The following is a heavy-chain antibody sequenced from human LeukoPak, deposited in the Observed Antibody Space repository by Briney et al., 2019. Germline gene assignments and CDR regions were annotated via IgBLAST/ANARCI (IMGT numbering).Heavy chain of an antibody. D-gene: IGHD1-7*01. J-gene: IGHJ3*02. CDR3: ARDRTPEYNWNYELGVLGTSDAFDI. Sequence: SETLSLTCTVSGGSISSYYWSWIRQPQGKGLEWIGYICYSGSTNYNPSLKSRVTISVDTSKNQFSLKLSSVTAADTAVYYCARDRTPEYNWNYELGVLGTSDAFDIWGQGTMVAVSS. CDR2: ICYSGST. V-gene: IGHV4-59*01. CDR1: GGSISSYY.